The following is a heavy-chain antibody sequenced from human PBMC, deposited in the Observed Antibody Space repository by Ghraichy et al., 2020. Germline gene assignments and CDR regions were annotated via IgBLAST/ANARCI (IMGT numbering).Heavy chain of an antibody. Sequence: SQTLSLTCSVSGGSIRRNYWSWIRQPPGKGLEWIGYIFYSATTNYNPVLKSRVTLSVDTSKNQFSLTVWSVNAADTAVYYCARNRGSSSYDYYGMDVWGQGTTVTVSS. D-gene: IGHD1-14*01. J-gene: IGHJ6*02. CDR1: GGSIRRNY. V-gene: IGHV4-59*01. CDR3: ARNRGSSSYDYYGMDV. CDR2: IFYSATT.